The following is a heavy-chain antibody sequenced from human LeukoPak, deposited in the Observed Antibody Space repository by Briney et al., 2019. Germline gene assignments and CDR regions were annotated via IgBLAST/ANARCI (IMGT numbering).Heavy chain of an antibody. D-gene: IGHD4-23*01. CDR3: ARATRWVPFDY. CDR2: IYTSGST. Sequence: PSETLSLTCTVSGVSISSYYWSWIRQPAGKGLEWIGRIYTSGSTNYNPSLKSRVTISVDKSKNQFSLKLSSVTAADTAVYYCARATRWVPFDYWGQGTLVTVSS. J-gene: IGHJ4*02. CDR1: GVSISSYY. V-gene: IGHV4-4*07.